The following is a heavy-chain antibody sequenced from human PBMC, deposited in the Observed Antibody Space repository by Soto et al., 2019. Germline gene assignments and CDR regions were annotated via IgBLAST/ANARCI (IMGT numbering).Heavy chain of an antibody. CDR3: AREGGGHGGFFDL. CDR1: GFGVSNNY. D-gene: IGHD5-12*01. Sequence: LRLSCAASGFGVSNNYLTWVRQAPGKGLEWVSIIYTGGTAYYTDSVKGRFTISRDNSKNTLYLQMSSLRVEDTAIYYCAREGGGHGGFFDLWGQGTLVTVSS. V-gene: IGHV3-53*01. J-gene: IGHJ4*02. CDR2: IYTGGTA.